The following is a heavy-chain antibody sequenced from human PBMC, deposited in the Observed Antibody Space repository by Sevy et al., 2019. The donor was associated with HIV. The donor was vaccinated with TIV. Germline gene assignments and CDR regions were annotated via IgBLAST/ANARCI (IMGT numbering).Heavy chain of an antibody. CDR1: GVSISSGAYS. CDR2: IYHTGNT. Sequence: SETLSLTCAVSGVSISSGAYSWNWIRQPPGKGLEWIGYIYHTGNTYYNPSLKRRITISLDRSKNQFSLSLSSVTAADTAVYFCARDGGTMTTPGSFDIWGQGTMVTVSS. CDR3: ARDGGTMTTPGSFDI. J-gene: IGHJ3*02. D-gene: IGHD4-17*01. V-gene: IGHV4-30-2*01.